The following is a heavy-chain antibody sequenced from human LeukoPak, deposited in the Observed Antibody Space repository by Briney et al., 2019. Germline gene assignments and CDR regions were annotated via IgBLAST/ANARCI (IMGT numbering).Heavy chain of an antibody. Sequence: GGSLRLSCAASGFTFNTYGMSWVRQAPGKGLEWVSGISASGGSTYYADSVKGRFPISRDNFKNTLYLQLNSLRAEDTAVYYCAKYVIQQLRSSGYDYFDYWGQGTLVTVSS. CDR1: GFTFNTYG. CDR3: AKYVIQQLRSSGYDYFDY. CDR2: ISASGGST. D-gene: IGHD5-12*01. V-gene: IGHV3-23*01. J-gene: IGHJ4*02.